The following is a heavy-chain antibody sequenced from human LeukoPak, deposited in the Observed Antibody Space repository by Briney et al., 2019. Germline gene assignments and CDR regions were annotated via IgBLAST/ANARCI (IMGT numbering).Heavy chain of an antibody. J-gene: IGHJ5*02. D-gene: IGHD3-10*01. Sequence: GRSLRLSCAASGFTFDDYAMHWVRQAPGKGLEWVSGISWNSGSIGYADSVKGRFTISRDNAKNSLYLQMNSLRAEDTALYYSATGGTMVRGVGFDPWGQGTLVTVSS. CDR3: ATGGTMVRGVGFDP. CDR2: ISWNSGSI. V-gene: IGHV3-9*01. CDR1: GFTFDDYA.